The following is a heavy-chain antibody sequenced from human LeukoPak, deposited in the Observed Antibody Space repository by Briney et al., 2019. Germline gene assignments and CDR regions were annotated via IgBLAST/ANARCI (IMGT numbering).Heavy chain of an antibody. V-gene: IGHV4-4*09. CDR2: INTKGET. CDR3: ATSNDAKIAPFDH. D-gene: IGHD2-21*01. J-gene: IGHJ4*02. Sequence: SETLSLTCTVSGVSMSAYQWSWVRQSPEKGLEWIGCINTKGETSYNPSLKSRVTTSVDTSKSQFSLRLTSVAAADTAVYYCATSNDAKIAPFDHWGQGAPVTVSS. CDR1: GVSMSAYQ.